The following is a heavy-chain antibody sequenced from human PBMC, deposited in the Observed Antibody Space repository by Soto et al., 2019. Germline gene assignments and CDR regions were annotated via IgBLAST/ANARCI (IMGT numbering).Heavy chain of an antibody. Sequence: SETLSLTCTVSGGSISSSSYYWGWIRQPPGKGLEWIGGIYYSGSTYYNPSLKSRVTISVDTSKNQFSLKLSSVTAADTAVYYCARHKKGVDYWGQGTLVTVSS. V-gene: IGHV4-39*01. J-gene: IGHJ4*02. CDR2: IYYSGST. CDR3: ARHKKGVDY. CDR1: GGSISSSSYY.